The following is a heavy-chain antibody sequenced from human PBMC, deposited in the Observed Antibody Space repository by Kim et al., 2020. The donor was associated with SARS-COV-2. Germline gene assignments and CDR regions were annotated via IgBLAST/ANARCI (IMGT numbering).Heavy chain of an antibody. CDR1: GFTFSSSW. CDR2: INADGSST. Sequence: GGSLRLSCAASGFTFSSSWMHWVRHIPGRGLVSVSRINADGSSTDYADSVKGRFIISRDNANNTLYLQMTSLRGEDTAVYYCANNVWGSSSDYWGQGTLV. V-gene: IGHV3-74*01. CDR3: ANNVWGSSSDY. D-gene: IGHD3-16*01. J-gene: IGHJ4*02.